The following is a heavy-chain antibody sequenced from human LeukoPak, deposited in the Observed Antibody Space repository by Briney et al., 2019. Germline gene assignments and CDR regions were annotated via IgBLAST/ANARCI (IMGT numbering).Heavy chain of an antibody. J-gene: IGHJ4*02. Sequence: ASVKVSCKASGGTFSSYAISWVRQAPGQGLEWMGGIIPIFGTANYAQKFQGRVTITTDESTSTAYMELSSLRSEDTAVYYCARGGGIVGQFDYWGQGTLATVSS. CDR1: GGTFSSYA. V-gene: IGHV1-69*05. D-gene: IGHD1-26*01. CDR3: ARGGGIVGQFDY. CDR2: IIPIFGTA.